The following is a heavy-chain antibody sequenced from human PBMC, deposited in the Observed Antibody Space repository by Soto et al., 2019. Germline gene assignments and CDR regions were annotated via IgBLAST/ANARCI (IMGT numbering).Heavy chain of an antibody. D-gene: IGHD2-2*02. CDR3: ARGVDIVLVPAAIEDNYYYYYGMDV. V-gene: IGHV1-69*13. Sequence: SVTVSCKASGGTFSRYAISWVRQAPRQGLEWMGGIIPIFGTANYAQKFQGRVTITADESTSTAYMELSSLGSEDTAVYYCARGVDIVLVPAAIEDNYYYYYGMDVWGQGTTVTVSS. J-gene: IGHJ6*02. CDR2: IIPIFGTA. CDR1: GGTFSRYA.